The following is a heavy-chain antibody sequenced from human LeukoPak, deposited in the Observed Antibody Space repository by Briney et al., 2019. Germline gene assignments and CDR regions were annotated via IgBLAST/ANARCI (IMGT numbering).Heavy chain of an antibody. CDR3: ARDEHSDPGGVFDY. V-gene: IGHV1-18*01. J-gene: IGHJ4*02. D-gene: IGHD1-26*01. CDR1: GYTFTTYG. CDR2: ISAYNDNT. Sequence: APVKVSCKASGYTFTTYGITWVRQAPGQGLEWMGWISAYNDNTNYAQNFRGRVTMTTDTSTSTAYMELRSLRSDDTAVYYCARDEHSDPGGVFDYWGQGTLVTVSS.